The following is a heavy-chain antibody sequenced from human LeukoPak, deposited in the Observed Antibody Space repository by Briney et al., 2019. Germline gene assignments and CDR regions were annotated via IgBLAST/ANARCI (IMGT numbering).Heavy chain of an antibody. CDR3: ARGSEYYYGSGNYHGNWFDP. D-gene: IGHD3-10*01. J-gene: IGHJ5*02. CDR2: IYDSGST. CDR1: GGFLSGHY. Sequence: SETLSLTCTVSGGFLSGHYWTWIRQPPGKGLEWIGYIYDSGSTTYNPSLKSRVTISVDTSKNQFSLKLSSVTAADTAVYYCARGSEYYYGSGNYHGNWFDPWGQGTLVTVSS. V-gene: IGHV4-59*08.